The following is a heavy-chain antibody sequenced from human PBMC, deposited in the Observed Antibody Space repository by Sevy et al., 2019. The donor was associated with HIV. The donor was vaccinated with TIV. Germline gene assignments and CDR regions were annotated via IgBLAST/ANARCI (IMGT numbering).Heavy chain of an antibody. J-gene: IGHJ3*02. CDR1: GGSINSDH. CDR3: ASRNDFDI. CDR2: VYYTGGT. Sequence: SETLSLTCTVSGGSINSDHWNWIRQTPGKGLEWIGYVYYTGGTNYNPSLKNRVTISVDRTKNQFSLKLTSVTAADTAVYYCASRNDFDIWGQGTMVTVSS. V-gene: IGHV4-59*08.